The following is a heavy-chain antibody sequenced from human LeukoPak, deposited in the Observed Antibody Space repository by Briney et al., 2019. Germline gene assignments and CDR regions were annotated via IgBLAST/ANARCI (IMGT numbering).Heavy chain of an antibody. Sequence: GGSLRLSCAASGFTFSTYGMHWVRQAPGKGLEWVAVIWNDGGNKFYVDSVKGRFTISRDNSENTLYLQMNSLRAEDTAVYYCAKDQSDSLYYWGQGTLVTVSS. CDR3: AKDQSDSLYY. V-gene: IGHV3-33*06. CDR2: IWNDGGNK. J-gene: IGHJ4*02. D-gene: IGHD2-21*02. CDR1: GFTFSTYG.